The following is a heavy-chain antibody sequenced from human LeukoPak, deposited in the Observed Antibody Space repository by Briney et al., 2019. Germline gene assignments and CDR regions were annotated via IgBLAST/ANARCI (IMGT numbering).Heavy chain of an antibody. Sequence: PGGSLRLSCAASGFTLRSYTMNWVRQAPGKGLEWVSSIGISSNKIYYADSVKGRFIISRDNAEDSLYLQMNSLRAEDTAVYYCGRGGHRRPFEYWGQGTLVTVSP. CDR2: IGISSNKI. J-gene: IGHJ4*02. V-gene: IGHV3-21*01. D-gene: IGHD3-10*01. CDR3: GRGGHRRPFEY. CDR1: GFTLRSYT.